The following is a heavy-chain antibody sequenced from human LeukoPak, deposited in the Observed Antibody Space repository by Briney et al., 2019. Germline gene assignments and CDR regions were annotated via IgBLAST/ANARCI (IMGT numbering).Heavy chain of an antibody. CDR2: IYYSGST. CDR1: GGSVSSGSYY. Sequence: SETLSLTCTVPGGSVSSGSYYWSWIRQPPGKGLEWIGYIYYSGSTNYNPSLKSRVTISVDTSKNQFSLKLSSVTAADTAVYYCARHYGYFDYWGQGTLVTVSS. D-gene: IGHD3-16*01. J-gene: IGHJ4*02. V-gene: IGHV4-61*01. CDR3: ARHYGYFDY.